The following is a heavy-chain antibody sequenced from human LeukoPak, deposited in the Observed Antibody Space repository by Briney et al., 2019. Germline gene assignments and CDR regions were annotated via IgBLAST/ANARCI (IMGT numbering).Heavy chain of an antibody. J-gene: IGHJ4*02. CDR1: GFTFSSYS. CDR3: VRDLSPAPTTASRFDY. V-gene: IGHV3-21*01. D-gene: IGHD2-2*01. CDR2: NSSSRRYI. Sequence: GGSLRLSCAVSGFTFSSYSINWVRQAPGKVLEWDSSNSSSRRYIHYADSVKGRFTISRDNAENSLYLQMNSLRAEDTAVYYCVRDLSPAPTTASRFDYWGQGTLVTVSS.